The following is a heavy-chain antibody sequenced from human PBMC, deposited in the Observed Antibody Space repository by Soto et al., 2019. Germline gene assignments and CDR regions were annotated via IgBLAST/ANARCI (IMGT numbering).Heavy chain of an antibody. CDR1: GYTFTSYA. Sequence: QVQLVQSGAEEKKPGASVKVSRKASGYTFTSYAMHWVRQAPGQRLEWMGWINAGNGNTKYSQKFQGRVTITRDTSASTAYMELSSLRSEDTAVYYCARVLVGATPVDYWGQGTLVTVSS. CDR2: INAGNGNT. V-gene: IGHV1-3*05. CDR3: ARVLVGATPVDY. D-gene: IGHD1-26*01. J-gene: IGHJ4*02.